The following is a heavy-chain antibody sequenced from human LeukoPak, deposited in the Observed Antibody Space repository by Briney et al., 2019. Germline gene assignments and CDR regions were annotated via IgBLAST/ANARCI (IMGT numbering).Heavy chain of an antibody. J-gene: IGHJ4*02. CDR1: GFTLDDYA. Sequence: PGRSLRLFCAASGFTLDDYAMHWVRQAPGKGLEWVSGISWNSGSIGCADSVKARFTISRDNPKNSLYLQMNSLTAEDTALYYCAKDGQVYYDSSGYYYYFDYWGQGTLVTVSS. CDR3: AKDGQVYYDSSGYYYYFDY. V-gene: IGHV3-9*01. D-gene: IGHD3-22*01. CDR2: ISWNSGSI.